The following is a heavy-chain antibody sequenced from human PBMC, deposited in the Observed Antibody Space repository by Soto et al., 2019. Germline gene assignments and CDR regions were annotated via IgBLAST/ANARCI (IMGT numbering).Heavy chain of an antibody. D-gene: IGHD5-12*01. V-gene: IGHV4-59*01. CDR3: ARADGYNCGYYLAY. J-gene: IGHJ4*02. CDR1: GGSISSYY. Sequence: PSETLSLTCTGSGGSISSYYWSWIRQPPGKGLEWIGYIYYSGSTNYNPSLKSRLTISVDTSKNQFSLKLSSVTAADTAVYYCARADGYNCGYYLAYRAQGTLVPVSS. CDR2: IYYSGST.